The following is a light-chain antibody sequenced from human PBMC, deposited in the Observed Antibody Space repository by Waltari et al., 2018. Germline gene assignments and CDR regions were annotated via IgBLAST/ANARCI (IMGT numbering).Light chain of an antibody. CDR3: QQCDNWPLT. CDR1: QSVSSN. Sequence: EIVMTQSPATLSVSPGERATLSCRASQSVSSNLAWYQQKTGQAPRLLIYAASTRATGIPARFSGSASGSEFTLTISSLQSEDFAVYYCQQCDNWPLTFGGGTRVEIK. J-gene: IGKJ4*01. V-gene: IGKV3-15*01. CDR2: AAS.